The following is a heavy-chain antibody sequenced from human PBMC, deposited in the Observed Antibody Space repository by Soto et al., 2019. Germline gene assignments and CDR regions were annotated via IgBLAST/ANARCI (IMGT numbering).Heavy chain of an antibody. CDR1: GGTFSSYA. V-gene: IGHV1-69*13. CDR2: IIPIFGTA. J-gene: IGHJ6*02. Sequence: GASVKVSCKASGGTFSSYAISWVRQAPGQGPEWMGGIIPIFGTANYAQKFQGRVTITADESTSTAYMELSSLRSEDTAVYYCARSTYYYDSSGYYYSLRYYGMDVWGQGTTVTVSS. D-gene: IGHD3-22*01. CDR3: ARSTYYYDSSGYYYSLRYYGMDV.